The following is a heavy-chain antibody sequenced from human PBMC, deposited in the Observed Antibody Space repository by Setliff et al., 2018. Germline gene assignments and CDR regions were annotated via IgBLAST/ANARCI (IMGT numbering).Heavy chain of an antibody. CDR3: AKENRGWYDY. D-gene: IGHD6-19*01. CDR2: IQHDGENK. J-gene: IGHJ4*02. CDR1: GFSFESHG. Sequence: GGSLRLSCAASGFSFESHGMHWVRQAPGKGLEWVAFIQHDGENKFYADSVKGRLTVSRDNSKNTLYLQMNSLRAEDTAVYYCAKENRGWYDYWGQGALVTVSS. V-gene: IGHV3-30*02.